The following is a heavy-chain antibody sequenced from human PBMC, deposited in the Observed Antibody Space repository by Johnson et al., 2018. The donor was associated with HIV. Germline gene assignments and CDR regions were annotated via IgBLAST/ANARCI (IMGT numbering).Heavy chain of an antibody. J-gene: IGHJ3*02. D-gene: IGHD6-13*01. Sequence: QVQLVESGGGVVQPGGSLRLSCAASGFTFSSYGMHWVRQAPCKGLEWVAFIRYDGSKKYSADSVKGRFTISRDNSKNTLYLQMNSLRAEDTAVYYCAKESSSSKDDALDIWGQGTMVTVSS. CDR2: IRYDGSKK. CDR3: AKESSSSKDDALDI. V-gene: IGHV3-30*02. CDR1: GFTFSSYG.